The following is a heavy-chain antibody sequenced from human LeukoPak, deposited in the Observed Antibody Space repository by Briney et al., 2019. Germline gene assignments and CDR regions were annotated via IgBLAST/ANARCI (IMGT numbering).Heavy chain of an antibody. CDR1: GFTFSSYE. CDR2: ISSSGSTI. V-gene: IGHV3-48*03. J-gene: IGHJ6*03. CDR3: ARVRGYMDV. Sequence: GGSQRLSCAASGFTFSSYEMNWVRQAPGKGLEWVSYISSSGSTIYYADSVKGRFTISRDNAKNSLYLQMNSLRAEDTAVYYCARVRGYMDVWGKGTTVTVYS.